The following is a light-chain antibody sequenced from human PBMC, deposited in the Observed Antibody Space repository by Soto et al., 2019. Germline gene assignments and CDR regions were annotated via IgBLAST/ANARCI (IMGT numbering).Light chain of an antibody. V-gene: IGLV2-14*01. Sequence: QSALTQPASVSGSPGQSITISCTGTSSDVGAYNYVSWYKQHPGKAPQLMIYEVTNRPSGVSDRFSGSKSGNTASLTISGLQAADEAYYYCSSYTRSSTLYVFGTGTKVTVL. CDR1: SSDVGAYNY. CDR2: EVT. CDR3: SSYTRSSTLYV. J-gene: IGLJ1*01.